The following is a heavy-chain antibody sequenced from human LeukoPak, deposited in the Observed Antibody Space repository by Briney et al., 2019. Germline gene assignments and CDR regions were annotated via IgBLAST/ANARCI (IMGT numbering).Heavy chain of an antibody. J-gene: IGHJ6*02. CDR2: INPSGGST. V-gene: IGHV1-46*01. CDR1: GYTFASYY. CDR3: ARWWDDGSGYSYLYGMDV. D-gene: IGHD3-22*01. Sequence: ASVKVSCKASGYTFASYYLHWVRQAPGQGLEWMGIINPSGGSTSYAQKFQDRVTMTRDTSTSTVYMELSSPRSEDTAVYYCARWWDDGSGYSYLYGMDVWGQGTTVTVSS.